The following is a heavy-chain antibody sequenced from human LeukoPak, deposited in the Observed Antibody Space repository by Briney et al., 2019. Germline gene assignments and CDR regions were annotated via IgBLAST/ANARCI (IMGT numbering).Heavy chain of an antibody. D-gene: IGHD3-10*01. CDR3: VTDGGQLPYYFTY. J-gene: IGHJ1*01. CDR2: IKNRNRGRTT. CDR1: GFTFPDAW. V-gene: IGHV3-15*01. Sequence: GGSLRLSCAASGFTFPDAWMHWVRQAPGKGLEWVGRIKNRNRGRTTDYTAPVKGRFTISRDDSRDTVYLQTNSLKTDDTAVYYCVTDGGQLPYYFTYWGQGTLVTVSS.